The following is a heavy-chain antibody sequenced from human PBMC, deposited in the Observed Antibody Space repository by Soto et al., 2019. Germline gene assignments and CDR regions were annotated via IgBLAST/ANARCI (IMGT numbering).Heavy chain of an antibody. CDR3: ARSPGYGLYYFDY. J-gene: IGHJ4*02. D-gene: IGHD2-8*01. CDR2: ISYDGSNK. Sequence: QVQLVESGGGVVQPGRSLRLSCAASGFTFSSYAMHWVRQAPGKGPEWVAVISYDGSNKYYADSVKGRFTISRDNSKNTLYLQMNSLRAEDTAVYYCARSPGYGLYYFDYWGQGTLVTVSS. CDR1: GFTFSSYA. V-gene: IGHV3-30-3*01.